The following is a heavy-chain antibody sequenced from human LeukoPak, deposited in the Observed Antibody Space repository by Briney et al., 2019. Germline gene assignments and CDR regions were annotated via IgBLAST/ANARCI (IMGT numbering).Heavy chain of an antibody. CDR1: GYTFTGYY. J-gene: IGHJ4*02. Sequence: ASVKVSCKASGYTFTGYYMHWVRQAPGQGLEWMGWINPNSGGTNDAQKFQGRVTLTRDTSISTAYMELSRLRSDDTAEYYCARNGIAVAGYDYWGQGTVVTVSS. CDR2: INPNSGGT. V-gene: IGHV1-2*02. CDR3: ARNGIAVAGYDY. D-gene: IGHD6-19*01.